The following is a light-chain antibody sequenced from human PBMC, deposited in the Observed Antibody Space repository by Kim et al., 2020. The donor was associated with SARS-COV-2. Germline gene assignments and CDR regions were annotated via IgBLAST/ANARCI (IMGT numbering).Light chain of an antibody. CDR3: QSPDSDRKIVL. CDR1: TLPDHF. Sequence: SYELTQPPSMSVSPGHTARITCSGDTLPDHFAYWYQQKAGQAPVMVIYEDTKRPSGIPERFSASTSGTTVTLAISGVQAEDEAVYYCQSPDSDRKIVLFGGGTQLTVL. J-gene: IGLJ2*01. V-gene: IGLV3-25*03. CDR2: EDT.